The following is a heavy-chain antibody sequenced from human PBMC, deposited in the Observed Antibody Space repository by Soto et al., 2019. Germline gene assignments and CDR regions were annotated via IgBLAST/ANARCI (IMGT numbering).Heavy chain of an antibody. CDR2: IYHSGST. D-gene: IGHD2-15*01. J-gene: IGHJ4*02. V-gene: IGHV4-30-2*01. CDR3: ARGEVVALGY. Sequence: PSETLSLTCAVSGGSISSGGYSWSWIRQPPGKGLEWIGYIYHSGSTYYNPSLKSRVTILVDRSKNQFSLKLSSVTAADTAVYYCARGEVVALGYWGQGTPVTGSS. CDR1: GGSISSGGYS.